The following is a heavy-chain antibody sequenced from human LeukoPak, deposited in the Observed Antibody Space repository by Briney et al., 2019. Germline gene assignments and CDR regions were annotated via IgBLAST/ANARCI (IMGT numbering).Heavy chain of an antibody. V-gene: IGHV4-30-4*01. D-gene: IGHD6-13*01. Sequence: PSQTLSLTCTVSGGSISSGDYYWSWIRQPPGKGLEWIGYIYYSGSTYYNPSLKSRVTISVDTSKNQFSLKLSSVTAADTAVYYCARVGNIAAAGPDYWGQGTPVTVSS. CDR1: GGSISSGDYY. J-gene: IGHJ4*02. CDR3: ARVGNIAAAGPDY. CDR2: IYYSGST.